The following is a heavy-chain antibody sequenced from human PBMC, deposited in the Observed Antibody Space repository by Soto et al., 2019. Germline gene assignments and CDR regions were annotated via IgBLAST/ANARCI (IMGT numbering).Heavy chain of an antibody. D-gene: IGHD5-12*01. J-gene: IGHJ6*03. CDR1: GYTFTSYD. CDR2: MNPNSGNT. CDR3: ARGKSGGIVAAMTLICPYYYYMDV. V-gene: IGHV1-8*01. Sequence: QVQLVQSGAEVKKPGASVKVSCKASGYTFTSYDINWVRQATGQGLEWMGWMNPNSGNTGYAQKFQGRVTMTRNTSISTAYMELSSLRSEDTAVYYCARGKSGGIVAAMTLICPYYYYMDVWGKGTTVTVSS.